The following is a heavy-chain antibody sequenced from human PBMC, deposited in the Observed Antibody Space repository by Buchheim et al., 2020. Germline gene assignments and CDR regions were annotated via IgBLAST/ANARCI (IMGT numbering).Heavy chain of an antibody. D-gene: IGHD3-16*01. V-gene: IGHV4-61*01. CDR3: ARGHDDDAFDI. J-gene: IGHJ3*02. CDR1: GGSVSSGRYY. Sequence: QVQLQESGPGLVKPSETLSLTCTVSGGSVSSGRYYWSWIRQPPGKGLEWIGYIYYSGSTNYNPSLKSRVTISVDTSKNQFSLKLSSVTAADTAVYYCARGHDDDAFDIWGQGT. CDR2: IYYSGST.